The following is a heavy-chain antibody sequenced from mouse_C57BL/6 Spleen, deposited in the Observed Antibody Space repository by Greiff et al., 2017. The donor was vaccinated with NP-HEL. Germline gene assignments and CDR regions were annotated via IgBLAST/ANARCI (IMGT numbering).Heavy chain of an antibody. Sequence: VQLQQSGAELVKPGASVKMSCKASGYTFTSYWITWVKQRPGQGLEWIGDIYPGSGSTNYNEKFKSKATLTVDTSSSKAYMQLSSLTSEDSAVYYCARSASSGHGDVDYWGQGTTLTVSS. CDR3: ARSASSGHGDVDY. V-gene: IGHV1-55*01. CDR1: GYTFTSYW. J-gene: IGHJ2*01. CDR2: IYPGSGST. D-gene: IGHD3-2*02.